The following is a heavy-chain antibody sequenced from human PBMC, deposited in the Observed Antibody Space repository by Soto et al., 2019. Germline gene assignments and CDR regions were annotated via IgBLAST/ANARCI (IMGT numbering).Heavy chain of an antibody. D-gene: IGHD5-12*01. Sequence: ASVKVSCKASGYTFINYYMHWVRQAPGQGLEWMGIINPSGGSTRYAQKFQGRVTMTRDTSTRTVYMELSSLRSEDTAVYYCAIGLFEYSGYGLDAFDIWSQGAMVTVSS. CDR2: INPSGGST. J-gene: IGHJ3*02. CDR3: AIGLFEYSGYGLDAFDI. V-gene: IGHV1-46*03. CDR1: GYTFINYY.